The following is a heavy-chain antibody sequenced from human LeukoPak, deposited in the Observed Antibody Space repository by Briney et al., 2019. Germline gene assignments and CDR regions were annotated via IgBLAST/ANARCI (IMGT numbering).Heavy chain of an antibody. CDR1: GFTFDDYA. V-gene: IGHV3-9*03. Sequence: PGRSLRLSCAASGFTFDDYAMHWVRHAPGKGLEWVSGISWNSGSIVYADSVKGRFTISRDNAKNSLYLQMNSLRAEDMALYYRAKDTFISGWYYFDYWGQGTLVTVSS. D-gene: IGHD6-19*01. CDR2: ISWNSGSI. CDR3: AKDTFISGWYYFDY. J-gene: IGHJ4*02.